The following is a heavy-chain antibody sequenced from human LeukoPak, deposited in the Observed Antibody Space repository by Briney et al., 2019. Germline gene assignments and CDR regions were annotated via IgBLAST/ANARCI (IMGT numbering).Heavy chain of an antibody. CDR3: ARDQSDYYGSGSYSEGSY. Sequence: PGGSLPLSCAASGFTFSTYSMKWVRPAPGKGLEGVSYISSSSGTIYYADSVKGRFTISRDNAKNSLYLQMNGLRDEDTAVYYCARDQSDYYGSGSYSEGSYWGQGTLVTVSS. V-gene: IGHV3-48*02. J-gene: IGHJ4*02. CDR1: GFTFSTYS. D-gene: IGHD3-10*01. CDR2: ISSSSGTI.